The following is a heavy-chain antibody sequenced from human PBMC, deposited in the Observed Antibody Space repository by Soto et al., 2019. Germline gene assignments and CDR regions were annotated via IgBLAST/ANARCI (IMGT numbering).Heavy chain of an antibody. J-gene: IGHJ4*02. D-gene: IGHD6-13*01. CDR3: ARDAAAGLNDY. V-gene: IGHV1-18*01. CDR2: ISAYNGNT. Sequence: QVQLVQSGAEVKKRGASVKVSCKACGCTFTSYGISWVRQAPGQGLEWMGWISAYNGNTKYVQKFQGRVTMTTDTSTSTAYMELRSLRSDDTAVYYCARDAAAGLNDYWGQGTLVTVSS. CDR1: GCTFTSYG.